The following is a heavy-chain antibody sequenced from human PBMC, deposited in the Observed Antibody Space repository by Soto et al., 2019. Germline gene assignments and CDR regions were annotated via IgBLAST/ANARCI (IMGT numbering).Heavy chain of an antibody. CDR2: ISSSSSTI. D-gene: IGHD3-22*01. CDR1: GFTFSSYS. CDR3: ARDYDSSGYYHLTWFDP. Sequence: GGSLRLSWAASGFTFSSYSMDWVRQAPGKGLEWVSYISSSSSTIYYADSGKGRFTISRDNAKNALYLQLNSLRDEDPAVYYCARDYDSSGYYHLTWFDPWGQGTLVTVSS. V-gene: IGHV3-48*02. J-gene: IGHJ5*02.